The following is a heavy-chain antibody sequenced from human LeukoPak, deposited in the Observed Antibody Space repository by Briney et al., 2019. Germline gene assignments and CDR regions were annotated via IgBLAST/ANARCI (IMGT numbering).Heavy chain of an antibody. CDR1: GGSISSSSYY. J-gene: IGHJ4*02. Sequence: SETLSLTCTVSGGSISSSSYYWGWIRQPPGKGLEWIGSIYYSGSTYYNPSLKSRVTISVDTSKNQFSLKLSSVAAADTAVYYCARESYSSGWFGTLGYWGQGTLVTVSS. CDR3: ARESYSSGWFGTLGY. CDR2: IYYSGST. V-gene: IGHV4-39*07. D-gene: IGHD6-19*01.